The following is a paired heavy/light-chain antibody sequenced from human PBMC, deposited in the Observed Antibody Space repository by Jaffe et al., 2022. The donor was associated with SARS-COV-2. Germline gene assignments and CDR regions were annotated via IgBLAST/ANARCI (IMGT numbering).Light chain of an antibody. CDR2: KAS. CDR3: QQYNSYSRKT. V-gene: IGKV1-5*03. J-gene: IGKJ1*01. CDR1: QSISSW. Sequence: DIQMTQSPSTLSASVGDRVTITCRASQSISSWLAWYQQKPGKAPKLLIYKASSLESGVPSRFSGSGSGTEFTLTISSLQPDDFATYYCQQYNSYSRKTFGQGTKVEIK.
Heavy chain of an antibody. CDR1: GFTFSSYS. CDR3: ARDGKYDSSGYYGSYYYYYYMDV. J-gene: IGHJ6*03. V-gene: IGHV3-21*01. D-gene: IGHD3-22*01. CDR2: ISSSSSYI. Sequence: EVQLVESGGGLVKPGGSLRLSCAASGFTFSSYSMNWVRQAPGKGLEWVSSISSSSSYIYYADSVKGRFTISRDNAKNSLYLQMNSLRAEDTAVYYCARDGKYDSSGYYGSYYYYYYMDVWGKGTTVTVSS.